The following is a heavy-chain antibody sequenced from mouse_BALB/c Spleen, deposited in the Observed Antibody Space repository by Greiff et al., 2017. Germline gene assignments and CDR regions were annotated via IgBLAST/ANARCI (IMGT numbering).Heavy chain of an antibody. V-gene: IGHV5-4*02. D-gene: IGHD2-4*01. Sequence: VKLVESGGGLVKPGGSLKLSCAASGFTFSDYYMYWVRQTPEKRLEWVATISDGGSYTYYPDSVKGRFTISRDNAKNNLYLQMSSLKSEDTAMYYCARGHDYADYWGQGTTLTVSS. CDR2: ISDGGSYT. CDR1: GFTFSDYY. CDR3: ARGHDYADY. J-gene: IGHJ2*01.